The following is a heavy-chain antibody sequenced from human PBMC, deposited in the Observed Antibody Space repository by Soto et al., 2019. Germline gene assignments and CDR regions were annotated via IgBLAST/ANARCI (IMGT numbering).Heavy chain of an antibody. Sequence: QLQLQESGPGLVKPSETLSLTCTVSGGSISSSSYYWGWIRQPPGKGLEWIGNIYYSGSTYYNPSLKSRVTISVDTSKNQSSRKLTSVTAADTAVYYCARLVWGLVSYWGQGTLVTVSS. J-gene: IGHJ4*02. D-gene: IGHD3-16*01. CDR1: GGSISSSSYY. CDR2: IYYSGST. CDR3: ARLVWGLVSY. V-gene: IGHV4-39*01.